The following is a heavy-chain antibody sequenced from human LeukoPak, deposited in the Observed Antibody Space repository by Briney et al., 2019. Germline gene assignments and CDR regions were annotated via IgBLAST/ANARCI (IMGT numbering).Heavy chain of an antibody. V-gene: IGHV3-21*04. D-gene: IGHD6-13*01. CDR1: GFTFSSYS. CDR3: AKDIAAAGTPGSFADY. Sequence: GGSLRLSCAASGFTFSSYSMNWVRQAPGKGLEWVSSISSSSSYIYYADSVKGRFTISRDNAKNSLYLQMNSLRAEDTAVYYCAKDIAAAGTPGSFADYWGQGTLVTVSS. J-gene: IGHJ4*02. CDR2: ISSSSSYI.